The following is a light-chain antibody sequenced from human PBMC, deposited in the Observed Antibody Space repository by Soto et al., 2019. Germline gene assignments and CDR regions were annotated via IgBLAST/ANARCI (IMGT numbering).Light chain of an antibody. CDR2: RAS. CDR3: QHYETYSGT. Sequence: DIQLTQSPSSLSASVGDRVTITCRASQIISTWLAWYQQKSGEAPKLLIYRASNLVSGVPSRFSGSGSGTEFSLTISGLQPDDFSIYYCQHYETYSGTFGPGTKV. J-gene: IGKJ3*01. CDR1: QIISTW. V-gene: IGKV1-5*03.